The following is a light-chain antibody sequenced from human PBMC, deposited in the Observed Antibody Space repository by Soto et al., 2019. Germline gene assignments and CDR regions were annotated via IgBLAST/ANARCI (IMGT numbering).Light chain of an antibody. J-gene: IGKJ1*01. CDR2: AAS. CDR1: QSVSSD. CDR3: RQYTNWPPWT. Sequence: EIVMTQSPATLSVSPGERATLSCRASQSVSSDLAWYQQKPGQAPRLLIYAASNRATGIPARFSGSGSGTEFTLTIGSLQAEDFAVYYCRQYTNWPPWTFAQGTKVQIK. V-gene: IGKV3-15*01.